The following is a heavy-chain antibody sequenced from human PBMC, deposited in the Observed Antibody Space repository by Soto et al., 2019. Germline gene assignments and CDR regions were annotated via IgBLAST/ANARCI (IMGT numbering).Heavy chain of an antibody. CDR1: GYTFSSYG. Sequence: QGQLVQSGAEVKKPGTSVKVSCKASGYTFSSYGITWVRQAPGQGLEWMGWISGYNGNTNYAQRLQGRVKMTRDTSTSTAYPELRSLRSDDTAVYYCARARSYVALEPGAPLDYWGQGTLVTVSS. D-gene: IGHD2-2*01. CDR2: ISGYNGNT. CDR3: ARARSYVALEPGAPLDY. V-gene: IGHV1-18*01. J-gene: IGHJ4*02.